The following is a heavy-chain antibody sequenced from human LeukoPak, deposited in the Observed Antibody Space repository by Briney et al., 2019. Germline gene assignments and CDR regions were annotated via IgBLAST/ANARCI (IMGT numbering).Heavy chain of an antibody. Sequence: SETLSITCAVYGGSFSGYYWSGIRQPPGKGLEWIGEINHSGSTNYNPSLKSRVTISVDTSKNQFSLKLSSVTAADTAVYYCARRCSSTSCYFDYWGQGTLVTVSS. CDR3: ARRCSSTSCYFDY. V-gene: IGHV4-34*01. CDR2: INHSGST. J-gene: IGHJ4*02. D-gene: IGHD2-2*01. CDR1: GGSFSGYY.